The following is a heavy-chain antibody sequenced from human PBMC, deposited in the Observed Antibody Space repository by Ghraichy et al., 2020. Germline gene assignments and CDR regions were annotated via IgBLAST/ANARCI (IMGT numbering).Heavy chain of an antibody. D-gene: IGHD1-26*01. CDR1: GFTFSSYG. Sequence: GESLNISCAASGFTFSSYGMHWVRQAPGKGLEWVAVISYDGSNKYYADSVKGRFTISRDNSKNTLYLQMNSLRAEDTAVYYCAKCPRWELQYIDYWGQGTLVTVSS. J-gene: IGHJ4*02. V-gene: IGHV3-30*18. CDR2: ISYDGSNK. CDR3: AKCPRWELQYIDY.